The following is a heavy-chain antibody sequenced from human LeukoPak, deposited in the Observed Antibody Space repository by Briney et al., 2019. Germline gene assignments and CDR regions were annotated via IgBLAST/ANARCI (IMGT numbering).Heavy chain of an antibody. CDR2: IIPIFGTA. CDR3: ARVTLGYYGSGSYNGAILDY. J-gene: IGHJ4*02. V-gene: IGHV1-69*01. D-gene: IGHD3-10*01. Sequence: SVKVSCKASGGTFSSYAISWVRQAPGQGLEWMGGIIPIFGTANYAQKFQGRVTITADESTSTAYMELSSLRSEDTAVYYCARVTLGYYGSGSYNGAILDYWGQGTLVIVSS. CDR1: GGTFSSYA.